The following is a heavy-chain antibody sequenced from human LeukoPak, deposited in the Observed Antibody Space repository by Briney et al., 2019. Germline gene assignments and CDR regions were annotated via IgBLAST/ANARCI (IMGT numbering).Heavy chain of an antibody. V-gene: IGHV3-15*01. CDR2: IKSKTDGGTT. J-gene: IGHJ4*02. CDR1: GFTFSNAW. Sequence: KSGGSLRLSCAASGFTFSNAWMSWVRQAPGKGLEWVGRIKSKTDGGTTDYAAPVKGRFTISRDDSKNTLYLQMNSLKTEDTAVYYCTTDPAGLELELYWGQGTLVTVSS. CDR3: TTDPAGLELELY. D-gene: IGHD1-7*01.